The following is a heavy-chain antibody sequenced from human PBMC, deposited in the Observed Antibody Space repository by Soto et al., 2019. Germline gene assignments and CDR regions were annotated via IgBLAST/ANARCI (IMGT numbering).Heavy chain of an antibody. D-gene: IGHD2-2*01. V-gene: IGHV4-31*03. J-gene: IGHJ4*02. CDR1: GGSISSGGDY. CDR3: ARYCSDTSCRSFDY. Sequence: SETLSLTCTVSGGSISSGGDYWSWIRQHPGKGLEWIGYIYYSGSTHYNPSLKSRATMSVDTSKSQFSLKLSSVTAADTAVYYCARYCSDTSCRSFDYWGQGTLVTLSS. CDR2: IYYSGST.